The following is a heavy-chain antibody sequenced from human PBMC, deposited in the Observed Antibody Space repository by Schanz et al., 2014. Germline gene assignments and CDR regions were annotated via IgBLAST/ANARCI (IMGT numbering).Heavy chain of an antibody. Sequence: EMQLVESGGGLVQPGRSLRLSCAASGFTFEDYAMHWVRQVPGKGLEWVAGLSWNRRSVGYADSVKGRFTISRDNANNALDLQMKSLKPEDTTLYYWVKDTNGGDSGNYHAFDVWGQGTRVTVSS. J-gene: IGHJ3*01. V-gene: IGHV3-9*01. CDR1: GFTFEDYA. CDR3: VKDTNGGDSGNYHAFDV. CDR2: LSWNRRSV. D-gene: IGHD4-17*01.